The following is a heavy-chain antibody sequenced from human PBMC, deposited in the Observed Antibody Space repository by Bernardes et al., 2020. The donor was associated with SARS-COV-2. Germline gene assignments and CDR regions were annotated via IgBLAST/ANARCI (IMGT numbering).Heavy chain of an antibody. CDR2: INHSGST. CDR3: ARSFDYIWGSPPGY. Sequence: TQHVTGAVYVCTVRGYYLNWLRQPPGKGLEWIGEINHSGSTNYNPSLKSRVTMSVDTSKNQFSLKLSSVTAADTAVYYCARSFDYIWGSPPGYWGQGTLVTVSS. D-gene: IGHD3-16*01. V-gene: IGHV4-34*01. J-gene: IGHJ4*02. CDR1: VCTVRGYY.